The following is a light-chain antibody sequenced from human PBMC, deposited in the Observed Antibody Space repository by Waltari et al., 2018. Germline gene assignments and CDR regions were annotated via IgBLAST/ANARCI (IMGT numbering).Light chain of an antibody. CDR3: LLSYSGAWV. J-gene: IGLJ3*02. CDR2: DTS. Sequence: QAVVTQEPSLTVSPGGTVTLPCCSSTGAVTSGPSPYCVQQKPGQAPRPLIYDTSNKHSWTPARFSGSLLGGKAALTLSGAQPEDEAEYYCLLSYSGAWVFGGGTKLTVL. V-gene: IGLV7-46*01. CDR1: TGAVTSGPS.